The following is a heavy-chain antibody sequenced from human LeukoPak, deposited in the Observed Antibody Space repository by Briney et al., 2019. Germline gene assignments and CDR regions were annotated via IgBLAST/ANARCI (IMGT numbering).Heavy chain of an antibody. D-gene: IGHD3-22*01. CDR2: ITTYNGNT. J-gene: IGHJ4*02. CDR1: GYTFTNFV. V-gene: IGHV1-18*01. Sequence: ASVEVSCKASGYTFTNFVISWVRQAPGQGLEWMGWITTYNGNTNYAQKLLGRVTMTTDTSTTTAYMELRSLRSDDSAVYYCARAPTYYYDSSAYGFDYWGQGTLVTVSS. CDR3: ARAPTYYYDSSAYGFDY.